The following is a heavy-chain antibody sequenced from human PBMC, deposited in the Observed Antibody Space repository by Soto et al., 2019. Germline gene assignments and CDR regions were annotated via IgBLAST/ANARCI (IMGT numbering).Heavy chain of an antibody. CDR1: GYTFTSYG. D-gene: IGHD2-2*01. CDR2: ISAYNGNT. J-gene: IGHJ6*02. V-gene: IGHV1-18*01. Sequence: QVQLVQSGAEVKKPGASVKVSCKASGYTFTSYGISWVRQAPGQGLEWMGWISAYNGNTNYAQKLQGRVTMTTDTCTSTAYMELRSLRSDDTAVYYCAREDVVVVPAAQYYYYYGMDVWGQGTTVTVSS. CDR3: AREDVVVVPAAQYYYYYGMDV.